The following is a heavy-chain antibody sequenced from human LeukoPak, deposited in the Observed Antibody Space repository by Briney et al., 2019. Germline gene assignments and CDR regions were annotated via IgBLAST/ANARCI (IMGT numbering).Heavy chain of an antibody. V-gene: IGHV3-30*18. Sequence: GGSLRLSCAASGFTFSSYGMHWVRQAPGKGLEWVTVISYDGRTNYVDSVKGRFTISRDNSKNTLYLQMNGLRDEDTAVYYCAKERGSTTHFDFWGQGTLVTVSS. CDR3: AKERGSTTHFDF. CDR2: ISYDGRT. CDR1: GFTFSSYG. J-gene: IGHJ4*02. D-gene: IGHD2-2*01.